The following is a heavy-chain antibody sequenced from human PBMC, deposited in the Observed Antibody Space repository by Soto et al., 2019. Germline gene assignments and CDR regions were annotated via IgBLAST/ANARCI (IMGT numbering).Heavy chain of an antibody. CDR1: GYTFTSYD. CDR3: ARGRYCSSTSCYYLGYYYYYMDV. J-gene: IGHJ6*03. D-gene: IGHD2-2*01. V-gene: IGHV1-8*01. CDR2: MNPNSGNT. Sequence: ASVKVSCKASGYTFTSYDINWVRQATGQGLEWMGWMNPNSGNTGYAQKFQGRVTMTRNTSISTAYMELSSLRSEDTAVYYCARGRYCSSTSCYYLGYYYYYMDVWGKGTTVTVSS.